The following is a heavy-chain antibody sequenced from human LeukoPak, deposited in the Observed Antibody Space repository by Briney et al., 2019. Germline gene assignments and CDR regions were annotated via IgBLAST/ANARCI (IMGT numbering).Heavy chain of an antibody. CDR1: GGSISSGSYY. J-gene: IGHJ4*02. Sequence: SETLSLTCTVSGGSISSGSYYWSWIRQPAGKGLEWIGRIYTSGSTNYNPSLKSRVTISVDTSKNQFSLKLSSVTAADTALYYCARPRSAWSQGGDFEYWGQGALVTVSS. CDR3: ARPRSAWSQGGDFEY. V-gene: IGHV4-61*02. D-gene: IGHD6-19*01. CDR2: IYTSGST.